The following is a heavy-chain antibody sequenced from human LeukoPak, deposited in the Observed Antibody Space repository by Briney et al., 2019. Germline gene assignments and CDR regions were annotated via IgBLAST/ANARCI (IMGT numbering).Heavy chain of an antibody. V-gene: IGHV3-30*02. Sequence: GGSLRLSCAASGLTFSSYGMHWVRQAPGKGLEWVAFIRYDGSNKYYADSVKGRFTISRDNSKNTLYLRMNSLRPEDTAVYYCAKDSKRWKTYYYEAGSYYFDYWGQGTRVTVSS. CDR3: AKDSKRWKTYYYEAGSYYFDY. CDR1: GLTFSSYG. J-gene: IGHJ4*02. D-gene: IGHD3-10*01. CDR2: IRYDGSNK.